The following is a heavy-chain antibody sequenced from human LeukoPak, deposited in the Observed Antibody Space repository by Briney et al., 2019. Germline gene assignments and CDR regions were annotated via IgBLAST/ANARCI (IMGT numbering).Heavy chain of an antibody. V-gene: IGHV3-23*01. CDR2: ISVSGGTT. CDR1: GFTFSSYA. D-gene: IGHD3-10*01. J-gene: IGHJ4*02. CDR3: AKGVGGSGSYRGPFDS. Sequence: PGGSLSLSCAASGFTFSSYAMTWVRQAAGKGLDWVSLISVSGGTTDYADSVKGRFTISTDNSKNTLYLPMNSLRAEDTAVYYCAKGVGGSGSYRGPFDSWGEGNLVTVSS.